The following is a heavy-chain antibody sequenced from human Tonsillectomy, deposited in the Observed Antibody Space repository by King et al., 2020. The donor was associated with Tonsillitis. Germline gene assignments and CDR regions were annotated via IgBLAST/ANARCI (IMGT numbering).Heavy chain of an antibody. CDR2: ISGSGGDT. D-gene: IGHD6-19*01. J-gene: IGHJ4*02. Sequence: VQLVQSGGGLVQPGGSLRLSCAASGFTFSSYAMSWVRQAPGKGLEWVSGISGSGGDTYFADPVKDRITISRDNSMNTLYLQMNSLRAEDTAVYYCAKGAPGIAVAGSGAFDYWGQGTLVTVSS. CDR1: GFTFSSYA. CDR3: AKGAPGIAVAGSGAFDY. V-gene: IGHV3-23*04.